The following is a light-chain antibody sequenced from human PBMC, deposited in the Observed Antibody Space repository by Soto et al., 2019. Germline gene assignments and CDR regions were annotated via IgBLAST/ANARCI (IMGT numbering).Light chain of an antibody. J-gene: IGLJ2*01. V-gene: IGLV1-40*01. Sequence: QPVLTQPPSVSGAPGQRVTISSTGSSSNIGAGYDVHWYQQLPGTAPKLLIYGNSNRPSGVPDRFSGSKSGTSASLAITGLQAEDEADYYCQSYDSSLSGVVFGGGTQLTVL. CDR3: QSYDSSLSGVV. CDR1: SSNIGAGYD. CDR2: GNS.